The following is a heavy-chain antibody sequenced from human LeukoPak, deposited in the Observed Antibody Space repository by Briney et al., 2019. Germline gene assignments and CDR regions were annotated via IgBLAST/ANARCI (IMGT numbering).Heavy chain of an antibody. J-gene: IGHJ3*02. CDR2: IYYSGST. D-gene: IGHD3-3*01. Sequence: SETLSLTCSVSGGSISTYYWNWVRQPPGKGLEWIGYIYYSGSTNYNPSLKSRVTISVDTSKNQCSLKLRSVTAADTAVYYCARQGNDFCSFDIWGQGTMVTVSS. CDR1: GGSISTYY. V-gene: IGHV4-59*08. CDR3: ARQGNDFCSFDI.